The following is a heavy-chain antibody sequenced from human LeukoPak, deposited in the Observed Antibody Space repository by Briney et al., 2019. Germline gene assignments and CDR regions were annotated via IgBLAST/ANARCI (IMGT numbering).Heavy chain of an antibody. CDR3: ARGGEYGSGSYYNH. Sequence: SVKVSCKASGGTYSSYAISWVRQAPGQGLEWMGRIIPIFGTANYAQKFQGRVTITTDESTSTAYMELSSLRSEDTAVYYCARGGEYGSGSYYNHWGQGTLVTVSS. V-gene: IGHV1-69*05. CDR2: IIPIFGTA. J-gene: IGHJ5*02. D-gene: IGHD3-10*01. CDR1: GGTYSSYA.